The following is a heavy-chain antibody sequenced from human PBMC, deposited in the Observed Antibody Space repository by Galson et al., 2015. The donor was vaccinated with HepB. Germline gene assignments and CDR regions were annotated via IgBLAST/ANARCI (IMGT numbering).Heavy chain of an antibody. V-gene: IGHV1-69*13. CDR1: GGTFSTYA. D-gene: IGHD2-2*01. CDR3: ARASLPNQLLGTFDI. J-gene: IGHJ3*02. Sequence: SVKVSCKASGGTFSTYAITWVRQAPGQGLEWMGGIIPIFGTANYAQKFQDRVTITADESTTTAYMELSSLRSGDTAVYYCARASLPNQLLGTFDIWGQGTMVTVSS. CDR2: IIPIFGTA.